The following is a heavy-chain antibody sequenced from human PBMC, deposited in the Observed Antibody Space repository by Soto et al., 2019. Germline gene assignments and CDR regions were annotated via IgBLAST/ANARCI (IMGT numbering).Heavy chain of an antibody. J-gene: IGHJ6*02. CDR1: GSTVSSNY. CDR2: IYSGGST. CDR3: ARRKPVYYYYGMDV. Sequence: GGSLRLSCAASGSTVSSNYMSWVRQAPGKGLEWVSVIYSGGSTYYADSVKGRFTISRDNSKNTLYLQMNSLRAEDTAVYYCARRKPVYYYYGMDVWGQGTTVTVSS. V-gene: IGHV3-66*04.